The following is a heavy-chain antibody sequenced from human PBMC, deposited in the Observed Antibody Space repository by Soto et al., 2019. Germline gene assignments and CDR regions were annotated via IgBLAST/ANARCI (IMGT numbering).Heavy chain of an antibody. V-gene: IGHV6-1*01. CDR1: GDSVSSNSAA. Sequence: SQTLSLTCAISGDSVSSNSAAWNWIRQSPSRGLEWLGRTYYRSKWYNDYAVSVKSRITSNPDTSKNQFSLQLNSVTPEDTAVYYCARARMTFSAARPVYNWFDPWGQGTLVTVSS. CDR2: TYYRSKWYN. D-gene: IGHD6-6*01. J-gene: IGHJ5*02. CDR3: ARARMTFSAARPVYNWFDP.